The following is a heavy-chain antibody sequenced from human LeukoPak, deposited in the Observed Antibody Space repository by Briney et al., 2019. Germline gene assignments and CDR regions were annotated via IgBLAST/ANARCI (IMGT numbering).Heavy chain of an antibody. CDR1: GGTFSSYA. J-gene: IGHJ3*02. V-gene: IGHV1-69*13. CDR3: ARDMPPDILTGRGAFGI. Sequence: SVKVSCKASGGTFSSYAISWVRQAPGQGLEWMGGIIPIFGTANYAQKFQGRVTITADESTSTAYMELSSLRSEDTAVYYCARDMPPDILTGRGAFGIWGQGTMVTVSS. D-gene: IGHD3-9*01. CDR2: IIPIFGTA.